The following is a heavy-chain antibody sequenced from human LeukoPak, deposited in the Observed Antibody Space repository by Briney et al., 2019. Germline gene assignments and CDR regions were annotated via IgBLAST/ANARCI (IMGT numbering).Heavy chain of an antibody. D-gene: IGHD2-2*01. CDR2: IIPIFGTA. J-gene: IGHJ3*02. Sequence: ASVKVSCKASGGTFSSYAISWVRQAPGQGLELMGGIIPIFGTANYAQKFQGRVTITTDESTSTAYMELSSLRSEDTAVYYCARPQLRLKDDAFDIWRQGTMVTVSP. V-gene: IGHV1-69*05. CDR1: GGTFSSYA. CDR3: ARPQLRLKDDAFDI.